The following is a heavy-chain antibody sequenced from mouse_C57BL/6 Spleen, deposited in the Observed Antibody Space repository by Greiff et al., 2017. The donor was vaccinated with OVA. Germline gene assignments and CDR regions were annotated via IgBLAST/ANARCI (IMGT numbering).Heavy chain of an antibody. V-gene: IGHV1-61*01. D-gene: IGHD1-1*01. J-gene: IGHJ4*01. CDR3: ARSTTVVARAMDY. CDR2: IYPSYSET. CDR1: GYTFTSYW. Sequence: LQQPGAELVRPGSSVKLSCKASGYTFTSYWMDWVKQRPGQGLEWIGNIYPSYSETHYNQKFKDKATLTVDKSSSTAYMQLSSLTSEDSAVYYCARSTTVVARAMDYWGQGTSVTVSS.